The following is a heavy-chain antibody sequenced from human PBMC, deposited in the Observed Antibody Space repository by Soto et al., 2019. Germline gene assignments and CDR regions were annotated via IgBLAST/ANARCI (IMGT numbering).Heavy chain of an antibody. CDR2: ISINGGSSNGGST. Sequence: GGSLRLSCAASGFTLSHYAMHWVRQAPGKGLEYVSAISINGGSSNGGSTYYADSVKGRFTISRDNSKNTLYLQMSSLRVEDTAVYYCVTDHDCVSPMTHADNWGQGTLVTVSS. J-gene: IGHJ4*02. CDR3: VTDHDCVSPMTHADN. V-gene: IGHV3-64D*08. D-gene: IGHD2-21*01. CDR1: GFTLSHYA.